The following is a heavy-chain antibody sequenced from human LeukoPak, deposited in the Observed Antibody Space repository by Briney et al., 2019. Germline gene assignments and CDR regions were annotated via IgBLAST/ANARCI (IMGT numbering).Heavy chain of an antibody. CDR3: AKDGGGGYSSTYFFDN. Sequence: GGSLRLSCAASGFTFDDYAMHWVRQATGKGLLWVSLISGDGGWTYYADSLKGRFTISRDNSKNSLYLQMNSLTTEDTALYYCAKDGGGGYSSTYFFDNWGQGTLVTVSS. J-gene: IGHJ4*02. V-gene: IGHV3-43*02. D-gene: IGHD3-22*01. CDR2: ISGDGGWT. CDR1: GFTFDDYA.